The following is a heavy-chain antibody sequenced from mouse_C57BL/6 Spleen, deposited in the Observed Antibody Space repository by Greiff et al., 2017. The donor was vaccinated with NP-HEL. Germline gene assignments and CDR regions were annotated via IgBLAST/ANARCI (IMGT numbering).Heavy chain of an antibody. CDR3: AREGSIRKYFDV. D-gene: IGHD1-3*01. CDR2: ISDGGSYT. V-gene: IGHV5-4*01. CDR1: GFTFSSYA. J-gene: IGHJ1*03. Sequence: EVKVVESGGGLVKPGGSLKLSCAASGFTFSSYAMSWVRQTPEKRLEWVATISDGGSYTYYPDNVKGRFTISRDNAKNNLYLQMSHLKSEDTAMYYCAREGSIRKYFDVWGTGTTVTVSS.